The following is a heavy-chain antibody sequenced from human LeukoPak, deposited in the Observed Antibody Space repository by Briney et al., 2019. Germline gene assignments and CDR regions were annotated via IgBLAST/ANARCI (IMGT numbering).Heavy chain of an antibody. CDR1: GFTFRNYA. CDR2: ITDDAGST. Sequence: GGSLRLSCAASGFTFRNYAMMWVRQAPGKGLDWISGITDDAGSTWYADSVKGRFTISRDNSKNTLYLQMNGLRAEDTAVYYCAKGSSTARPYYFDCWGQGTLVSVSS. CDR3: AKGSSTARPYYFDC. V-gene: IGHV3-23*01. J-gene: IGHJ4*02. D-gene: IGHD6-6*01.